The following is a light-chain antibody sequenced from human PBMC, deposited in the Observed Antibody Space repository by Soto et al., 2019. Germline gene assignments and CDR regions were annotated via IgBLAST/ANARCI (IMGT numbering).Light chain of an antibody. J-gene: IGKJ1*01. CDR1: QRVNSNY. CDR3: QQYGSSPWT. CDR2: DAS. Sequence: EIVLTQSPGTLSVSPGESATLSCRASQRVNSNYFAWYQQKRGQAPRLLIYDASIRATGIPDRFSGSGSGTDFTLTISRLETEDFAVYHCQQYGSSPWTFGRGTKVEIK. V-gene: IGKV3-20*01.